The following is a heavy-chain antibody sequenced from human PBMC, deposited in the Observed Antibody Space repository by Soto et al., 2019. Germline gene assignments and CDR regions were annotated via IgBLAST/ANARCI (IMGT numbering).Heavy chain of an antibody. J-gene: IGHJ4*02. V-gene: IGHV4-61*05. Sequence: SETLSLTCTVSGDSISGSTFYWGWIRQPPGKGLEWIGYIYYSGSTNYNPSLKSRVTISVDTSKNQFSLKLSSVTAADTAVYYCARPGDSSGYYPFDYWGQGTLVTVSS. D-gene: IGHD3-22*01. CDR2: IYYSGST. CDR3: ARPGDSSGYYPFDY. CDR1: GDSISGSTFY.